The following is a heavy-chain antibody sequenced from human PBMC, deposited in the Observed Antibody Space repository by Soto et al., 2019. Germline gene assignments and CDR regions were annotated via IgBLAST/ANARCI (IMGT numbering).Heavy chain of an antibody. CDR3: ARGGKLVGANDY. J-gene: IGHJ4*02. V-gene: IGHV4-34*01. CDR2: INHSGST. D-gene: IGHD1-26*01. Sequence: QVQLQQWGAGLLKPSETLSLTCAVYGGSFSGYYLSWIRQPPGKGLEWIGEINHSGSTNYNPSLKSRVTISVDTSKNQFSLKLSSVTAADTAVYYCARGGKLVGANDYWGQGTLVTVSS. CDR1: GGSFSGYY.